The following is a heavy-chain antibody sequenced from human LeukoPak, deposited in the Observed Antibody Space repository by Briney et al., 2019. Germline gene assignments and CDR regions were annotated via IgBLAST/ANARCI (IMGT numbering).Heavy chain of an antibody. CDR1: GFTFSSYA. CDR3: AKVGEYDFWSGYYEDY. Sequence: GGSLRLSCAASGFTFSSYAMSWVRQAPGKGLEWVSATSGSGGSTYYADSVKGRFTISRDNSKNTLYLQMNSLRAEDTAVYYCAKVGEYDFWSGYYEDYWGQGTLVTVSS. V-gene: IGHV3-23*01. D-gene: IGHD3-3*01. J-gene: IGHJ4*02. CDR2: TSGSGGST.